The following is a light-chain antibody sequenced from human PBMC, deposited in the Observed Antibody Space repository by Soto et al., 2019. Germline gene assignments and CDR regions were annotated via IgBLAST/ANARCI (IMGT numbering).Light chain of an antibody. V-gene: IGKV3-20*01. CDR1: QSISSY. Sequence: EIVLTQSPATLSLSPEERATLSCRASQSISSYLAWYQQKPGQAPRLLIYGASSRATGIPDRFSGSGSGTDFTLTISRLEPEDFAVYYCQQYGSSAITFGQGTKVDIK. CDR3: QQYGSSAIT. J-gene: IGKJ1*01. CDR2: GAS.